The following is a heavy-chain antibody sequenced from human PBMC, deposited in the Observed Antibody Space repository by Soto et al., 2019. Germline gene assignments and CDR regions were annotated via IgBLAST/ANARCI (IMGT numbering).Heavy chain of an antibody. J-gene: IGHJ6*03. Sequence: QVQLVQSGAEVKKPGASVKVSCKASGYTFTSYDINWVRQATGQGLEWMGWMNPNSGNTGYAQKFQGRVTMTRNTSISTAYMELSSLRSEDRAVYYYARRGGRFLEWLPYYYYYYMDVWGKGTTVTVSS. CDR3: ARRGGRFLEWLPYYYYYYMDV. CDR1: GYTFTSYD. CDR2: MNPNSGNT. V-gene: IGHV1-8*01. D-gene: IGHD3-3*01.